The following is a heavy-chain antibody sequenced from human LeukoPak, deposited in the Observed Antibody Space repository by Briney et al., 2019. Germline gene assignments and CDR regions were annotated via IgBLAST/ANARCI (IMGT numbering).Heavy chain of an antibody. J-gene: IGHJ4*02. Sequence: PSETLSLTCAVYGGSFSGYYWSWIRQPPGKGLEWIGEINHSGSTNYNPSLKSRVTISVDTSKNQFSLKLSSVTAADTAVYYCAREEGFRYFDWGQGTLVTVSS. CDR1: GGSFSGYY. D-gene: IGHD3-9*01. CDR2: INHSGST. V-gene: IGHV4-34*01. CDR3: AREEGFRYFD.